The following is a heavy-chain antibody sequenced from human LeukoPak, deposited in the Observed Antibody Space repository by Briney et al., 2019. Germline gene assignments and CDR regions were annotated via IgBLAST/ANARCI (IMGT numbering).Heavy chain of an antibody. CDR1: GFTVSSNY. D-gene: IGHD3-22*01. V-gene: IGHV3-66*01. J-gene: IGHJ3*02. Sequence: GSLRLSCAGSGFTVSSNYMSWVRQAPGKGLEWVSVIYSGGSTYYADSVKGRFTISRDNSKNTVYLQMNSLRVEDTAVYYCASKAYYDSAGYYSDGFDIWGQGTMVTVSS. CDR3: ASKAYYDSAGYYSDGFDI. CDR2: IYSGGST.